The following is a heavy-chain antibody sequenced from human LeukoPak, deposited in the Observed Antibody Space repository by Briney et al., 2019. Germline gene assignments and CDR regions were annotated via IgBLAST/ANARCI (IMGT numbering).Heavy chain of an antibody. CDR2: VYYSGTT. D-gene: IGHD3-16*01. V-gene: IGHV4-39*01. CDR1: GDSISSKFYY. Sequence: SETLSLTCTVSGDSISSKFYYWDWIRQPPGKGLEWIGSVYYSGTTHYNPSLKTRVTISIDTSKNQFSLKLNSVTAADTAVYYCTRRGDYWGQGTLVTVSS. CDR3: TRRGDY. J-gene: IGHJ4*02.